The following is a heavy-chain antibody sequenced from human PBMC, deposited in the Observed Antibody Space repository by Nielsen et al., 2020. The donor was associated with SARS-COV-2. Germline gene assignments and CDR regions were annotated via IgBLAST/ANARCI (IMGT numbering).Heavy chain of an antibody. Sequence: WIRQPPGKALEWLAHIFSNDEKSYSTSLKTRLTISKDTSKNQVVLTMTNMNPVDTATYYCARMAAAGVWFDPWGQGTLVTVPQ. CDR2: IFSNDEK. J-gene: IGHJ5*02. CDR3: ARMAAAGVWFDP. D-gene: IGHD6-13*01. V-gene: IGHV2-26*01.